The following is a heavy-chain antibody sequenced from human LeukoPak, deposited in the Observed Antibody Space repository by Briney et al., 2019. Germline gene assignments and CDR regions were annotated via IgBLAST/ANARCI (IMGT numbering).Heavy chain of an antibody. J-gene: IGHJ4*02. V-gene: IGHV3-15*01. Sequence: PGGSLRLSCAASGFTFSNAWMTWVRQAPGKGLEWVGRIKSKADGGTTDYAAPVKGRFTISKDDSKDTLYLQMNSLTTEDTAVYYCVRGLRELPYWGQGTLVTVSS. CDR3: VRGLRELPY. D-gene: IGHD1-26*01. CDR2: IKSKADGGTT. CDR1: GFTFSNAW.